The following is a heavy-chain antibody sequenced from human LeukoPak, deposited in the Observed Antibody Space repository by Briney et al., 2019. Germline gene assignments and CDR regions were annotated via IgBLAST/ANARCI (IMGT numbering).Heavy chain of an antibody. D-gene: IGHD3-9*01. V-gene: IGHV1-2*02. CDR3: ARGSSDILTGYYHF. Sequence: ASVKVSCKTSGYSFNDYYLHWVRQAPGQGLEWMGWINPNSGRTHYAPKFQGRVTLTTDTSITTAYMELSSLISGDTALYYCARGSSDILTGYYHFWGQGTLVTVSS. J-gene: IGHJ4*02. CDR1: GYSFNDYY. CDR2: INPNSGRT.